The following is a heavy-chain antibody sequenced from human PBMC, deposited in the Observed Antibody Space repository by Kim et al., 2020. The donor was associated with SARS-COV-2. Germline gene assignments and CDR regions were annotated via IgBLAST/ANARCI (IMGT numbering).Heavy chain of an antibody. J-gene: IGHJ6*01. CDR3: ARNGVRRGVIAAAGSYYYG. Sequence: SETLSLTCAVYGGSFSGYYWSWIRQPPGKGLEWIGEINHSGSTNYNPSLKSRVTISVDTSKNQFSLKLSSVTAADTAVYYCARNGVRRGVIAAAGSYYYG. D-gene: IGHD6-13*01. V-gene: IGHV4-34*01. CDR1: GGSFSGYY. CDR2: INHSGST.